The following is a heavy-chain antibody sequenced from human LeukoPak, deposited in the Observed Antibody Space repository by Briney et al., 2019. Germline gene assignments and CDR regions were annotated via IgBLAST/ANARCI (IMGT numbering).Heavy chain of an antibody. CDR3: AKETYASGPYYFDY. V-gene: IGHV3-23*01. CDR1: GLTFSSYA. CDR2: ISGSADST. Sequence: GESLRLSCAASGLTFSSYAMTWVRQAPGKGLEWVSAISGSADSTYYADSVRRLFTISRDNSRNMVYVQMNNLRVEHTAGCFCAKETYASGPYYFDYWGQGTLDTISS. J-gene: IGHJ4*02. D-gene: IGHD3-10*01.